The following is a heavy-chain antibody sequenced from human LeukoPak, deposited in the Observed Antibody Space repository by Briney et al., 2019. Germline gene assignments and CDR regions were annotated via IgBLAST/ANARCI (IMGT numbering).Heavy chain of an antibody. Sequence: GGSLRLSCAASGFTFSSYAMSWVRQAPGKGLEWVSSISASSTDIYYADSVKGRFTISRDNAKNSLYLQINSLRAEDTVIYYCARRGYYDSSGYDYWGQGTLVTVSS. CDR3: ARRGYYDSSGYDY. J-gene: IGHJ4*02. CDR1: GFTFSSYA. CDR2: ISASSTDI. D-gene: IGHD3-22*01. V-gene: IGHV3-21*01.